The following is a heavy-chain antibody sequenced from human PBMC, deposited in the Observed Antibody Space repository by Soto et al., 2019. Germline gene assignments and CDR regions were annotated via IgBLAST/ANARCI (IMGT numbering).Heavy chain of an antibody. Sequence: QLQWEESGPGLVKSSETLSLTCSVSGDSISSSSCYWGWIRQSPGEGLEWLGNIHGNGGTQYNPSRGSPVIISVDTSANLFCLRLTSVTAADTAVYYCASRYGPREFAHWGQGSLVTVSS. CDR2: IHGNGGT. CDR3: ASRYGPREFAH. CDR1: GDSISSSSCY. D-gene: IGHD3-9*01. V-gene: IGHV4-39*01. J-gene: IGHJ4*02.